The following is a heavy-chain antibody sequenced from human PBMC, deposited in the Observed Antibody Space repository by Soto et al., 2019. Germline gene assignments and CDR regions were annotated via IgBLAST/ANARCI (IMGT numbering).Heavy chain of an antibody. CDR3: ARGGIAAASSYYYYGMDV. Sequence: EWMGGIIPIFGTANYAQKFQGRVTITADESTSTAYMELSSLRSEDTAVYYCARGGIAAASSYYYYGMDVWGQGTTVTVSS. D-gene: IGHD6-13*01. CDR2: IIPIFGTA. J-gene: IGHJ6*02. V-gene: IGHV1-69*01.